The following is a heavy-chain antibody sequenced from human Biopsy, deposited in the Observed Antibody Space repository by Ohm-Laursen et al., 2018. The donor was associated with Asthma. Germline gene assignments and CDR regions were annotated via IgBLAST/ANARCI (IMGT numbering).Heavy chain of an antibody. D-gene: IGHD1-26*01. CDR3: VHTLVGLKAFDF. V-gene: IGHV2-5*02. CDR2: IYWDDDK. J-gene: IGHJ4*02. Sequence: TQTLTLTYTFSGFSLSTSGGGVGWIRQPPGKALEWLGNIYWDDDKRYSPSLQSRLTITRDTPKDQAVLTMTNMGPVDTGTYYCVHTLVGLKAFDFWGQGTLVTVSS. CDR1: GFSLSTSGGG.